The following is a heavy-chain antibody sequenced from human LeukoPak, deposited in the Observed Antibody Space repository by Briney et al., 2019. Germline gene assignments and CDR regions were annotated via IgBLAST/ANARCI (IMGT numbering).Heavy chain of an antibody. CDR3: ARVRVAVAGTVDPNNYGMDV. Sequence: ASVTVSCKASGGTFSSYAISWVRQAPGQGLEWMGGIIPIFGTANYAQKFQGRVTITADKSTSTAYMELSSLRSEDMAVYYCARVRVAVAGTVDPNNYGMDVWGKGTTVTVSS. D-gene: IGHD6-19*01. V-gene: IGHV1-69*06. CDR2: IIPIFGTA. CDR1: GGTFSSYA. J-gene: IGHJ6*04.